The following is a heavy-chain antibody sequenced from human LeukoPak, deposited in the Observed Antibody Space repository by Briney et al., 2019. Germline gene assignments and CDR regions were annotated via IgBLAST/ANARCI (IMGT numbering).Heavy chain of an antibody. J-gene: IGHJ4*01. CDR1: GITFSDYG. D-gene: IGHD2-8*01. CDR3: GSDPNGDYVGALGY. CDR2: ISDSGEIT. V-gene: IGHV3-23*01. Sequence: GGSLRLSCAASGITFSDYGMSWVRRAPGEGLEWVSGISDSGEITFYADSVKGRFTISRDNTKNTMYLQMNSLRVEDTAMYFCGSDPNGDYVGALGYWGRGALVTVSS.